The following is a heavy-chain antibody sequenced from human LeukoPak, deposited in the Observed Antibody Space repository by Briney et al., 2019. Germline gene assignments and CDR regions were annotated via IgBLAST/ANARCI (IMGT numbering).Heavy chain of an antibody. V-gene: IGHV4-59*08. D-gene: IGHD1-26*01. CDR1: GGSISNYY. CDR2: IHYSGST. Sequence: SETLSLTCTVSGGSISNYYWSWIRQPPGKGLEWIGYIHYSGSTNYKPSLKSRLTISVDTSKNQFSLKLASVTAADTAVYYCARQEGGFDPWGQGSLVTVSS. J-gene: IGHJ5*02. CDR3: ARQEGGFDP.